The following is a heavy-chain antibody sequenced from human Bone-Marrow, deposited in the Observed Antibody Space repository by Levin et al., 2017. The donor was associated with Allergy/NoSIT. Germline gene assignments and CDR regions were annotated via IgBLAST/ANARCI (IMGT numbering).Heavy chain of an antibody. CDR2: ISSSSDYI. CDR3: ARGGMNAGFDI. Sequence: PGGSLRLSCAASGFTFSTYSMNWVRQAPEKGLEWVSSISSSSDYIYYADSVKGRFTISRDNAKNSLYLQMNSLRAEDTAVYYCARGGMNAGFDIWGQGTVVTVSS. J-gene: IGHJ3*02. CDR1: GFTFSTYS. D-gene: IGHD2-8*01. V-gene: IGHV3-21*01.